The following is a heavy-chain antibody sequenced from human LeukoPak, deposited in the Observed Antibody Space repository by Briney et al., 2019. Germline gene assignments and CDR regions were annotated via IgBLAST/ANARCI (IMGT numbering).Heavy chain of an antibody. CDR1: GGSISSHY. CDR3: ARHVSGDYAWLDV. CDR2: ISYSGSN. D-gene: IGHD4-17*01. Sequence: SETLSLTCTVSGGSISSHYWSWIRQPPGKGLEWIGYISYSGSNNYNPSLKSRVHISVHTSKKQFSLKLSSVTAADTAMCYCARHVSGDYAWLDVWGQGTTVSASS. J-gene: IGHJ6*02. V-gene: IGHV4-59*08.